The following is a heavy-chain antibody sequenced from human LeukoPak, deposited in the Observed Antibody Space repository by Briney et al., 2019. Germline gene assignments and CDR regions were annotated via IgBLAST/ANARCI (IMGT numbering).Heavy chain of an antibody. CDR2: ISYDGSNK. J-gene: IGHJ4*02. CDR1: GFTFSSYG. Sequence: GGSLRLSCAASGFTFSSYGMHWVRQAPGKGLEWVAVISYDGSNKYYADSVKGRFTISRDNSKNTLYLQMNSLRAEDTAVYYCAKESSTVRNFDYWGQGTLVAVSS. V-gene: IGHV3-30*18. D-gene: IGHD4-17*01. CDR3: AKESSTVRNFDY.